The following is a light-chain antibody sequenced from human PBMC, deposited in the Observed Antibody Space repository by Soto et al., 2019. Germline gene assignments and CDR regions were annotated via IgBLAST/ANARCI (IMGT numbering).Light chain of an antibody. CDR1: QRVSTN. J-gene: IGKJ2*01. CDR3: QQYNNWPYT. Sequence: IVMTQSPATLPVSPGERATLSCRATQRVSTNLAWYQQKPGQAPRLLIYAASSRATGVPARFSGSGSGTEFTHTISSLQSEDCELYYCQQYNNWPYTFGQGTRLDVK. CDR2: AAS. V-gene: IGKV3-15*01.